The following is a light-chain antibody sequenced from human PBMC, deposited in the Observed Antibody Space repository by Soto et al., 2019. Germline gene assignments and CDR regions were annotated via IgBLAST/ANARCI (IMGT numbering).Light chain of an antibody. Sequence: QLTQSPSSLPGCVCASVTLACWDSQGISSYLAWYQQKPEKAPKLLIYAASTLQRGVPSRFSGSGSGTDFTLTISSLQPDDFATYYCQQLNRYPRTFGQGTKVDIK. CDR1: QGISSY. CDR2: AAS. J-gene: IGKJ1*01. CDR3: QQLNRYPRT. V-gene: IGKV1-9*01.